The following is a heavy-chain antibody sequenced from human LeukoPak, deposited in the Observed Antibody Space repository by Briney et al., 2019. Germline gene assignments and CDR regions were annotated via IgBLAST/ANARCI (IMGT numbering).Heavy chain of an antibody. Sequence: SVKVSCKASGGTFTSYAISWVRQAPGQGLEWMGGIIPIFGTANYAQKFQGRVTITADESTSTAYMELSSLRSEDTAVYYCARRRYYDSSGYYYFDYWGQGTLVTVSS. V-gene: IGHV1-69*13. J-gene: IGHJ4*02. D-gene: IGHD3-22*01. CDR1: GGTFTSYA. CDR3: ARRRYYDSSGYYYFDY. CDR2: IIPIFGTA.